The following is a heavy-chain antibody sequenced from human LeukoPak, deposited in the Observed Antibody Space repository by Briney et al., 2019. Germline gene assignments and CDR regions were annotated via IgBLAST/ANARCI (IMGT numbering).Heavy chain of an antibody. CDR1: GGSFSGYY. V-gene: IGHV4-34*01. J-gene: IGHJ4*02. D-gene: IGHD2-2*01. CDR3: ARATYCSSSSCPPSVRPYYFDY. CDR2: INHSGST. Sequence: KPSETLSLTCAVYGGSFSGYYWRWLRQPPGKGLEWIGEINHSGSTNYNPSLKRRVTISVDTSKNQFSLKLSSVTAADTAVYYCARATYCSSSSCPPSVRPYYFDYWGQGTLVTVSS.